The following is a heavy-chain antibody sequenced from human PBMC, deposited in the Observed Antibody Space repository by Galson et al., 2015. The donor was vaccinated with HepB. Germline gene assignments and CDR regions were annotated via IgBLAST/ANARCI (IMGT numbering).Heavy chain of an antibody. J-gene: IGHJ3*02. D-gene: IGHD3-3*01. CDR2: ISYDGSNK. CDR3: ARGSWRAHDAFDI. CDR1: GFTFSSYA. Sequence: SLRLSCAASGFTFSSYAMHWVRQAPGKGLEWVAVISYDGSNKYYADSVKGRFTISRDNSKNTLYLQMNSLRAEDTAVYYCARGSWRAHDAFDIWGQGTMVTVSS. V-gene: IGHV3-30-3*01.